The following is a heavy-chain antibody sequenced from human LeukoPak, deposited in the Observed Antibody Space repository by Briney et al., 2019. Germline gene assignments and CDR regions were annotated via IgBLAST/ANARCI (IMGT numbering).Heavy chain of an antibody. CDR3: ARDRYSTFDY. V-gene: IGHV3-48*01. CDR1: GFTFSSYS. D-gene: IGHD6-13*01. CDR2: ISSSSSTI. J-gene: IGHJ4*02. Sequence: GGSLRLSCAASGFTFSSYSMNWVRQAPGKGLEWVSYISSSSSTIHYADPVKGRFTISTDNAKNSLYLQMNSLRAEDTAVYYCARDRYSTFDYWGQGTLVTVSS.